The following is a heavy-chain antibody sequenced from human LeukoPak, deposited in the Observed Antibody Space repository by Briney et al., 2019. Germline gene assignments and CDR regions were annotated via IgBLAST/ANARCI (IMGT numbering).Heavy chain of an antibody. D-gene: IGHD2-2*01. CDR1: GFTVSIYA. V-gene: IGHV3-23*01. CDR3: AKASTGAAAFDY. CDR2: ISGSGGSK. Sequence: GGCLCLSWAASGFTVSIYAMSWVRQDAGNGLEWVSAISGSGGSKYYADSLKGRFTISRDNSKNTLYLQMNSLRAEDRAGYYCAKASTGAAAFDYWGQGTLVTVSS. J-gene: IGHJ4*02.